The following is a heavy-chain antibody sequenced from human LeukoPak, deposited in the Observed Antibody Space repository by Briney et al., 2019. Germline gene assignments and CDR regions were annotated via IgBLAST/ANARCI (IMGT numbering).Heavy chain of an antibody. CDR1: GFTFSNYA. CDR3: SKDSRISGFGELGCFDY. V-gene: IGHV3-30*04. D-gene: IGHD3-10*01. J-gene: IGHJ4*02. CDR2: ISYDGSNK. Sequence: GGSLRLSCAASGFTFSNYAMHWVRQAPGTGLEWVAVISYDGSNKYYADSVKGRFTISRDNSKKTLFLQMNSLRAEDTAVYYCSKDSRISGFGELGCFDYWGQGTLVTVSS.